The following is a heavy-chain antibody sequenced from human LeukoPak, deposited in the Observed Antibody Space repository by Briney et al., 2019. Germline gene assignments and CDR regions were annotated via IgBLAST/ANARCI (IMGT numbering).Heavy chain of an antibody. J-gene: IGHJ4*02. D-gene: IGHD3-22*01. CDR2: ISSSSSYI. V-gene: IGHV3-21*01. CDR1: GFSLSSFT. Sequence: GGSLRLSCAASGFSLSSFTMNWVRQAPGKGLEWVSSISSSSSYIYYADSVKGRFTISRDNAKKSLYLQMNSLRVEDTAVYYCARAGSGYRDSIDYWGQGTLVTVSS. CDR3: ARAGSGYRDSIDY.